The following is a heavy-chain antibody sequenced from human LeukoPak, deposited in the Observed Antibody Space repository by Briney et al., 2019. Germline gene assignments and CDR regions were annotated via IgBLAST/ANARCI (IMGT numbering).Heavy chain of an antibody. CDR1: GGSISSSSYY. D-gene: IGHD3-3*01. CDR2: IYYSGST. J-gene: IGHJ6*02. CDR3: ARHASYDFWSGRTISYYYYGMDV. V-gene: IGHV4-39*01. Sequence: SETLSLTCTVSGGSISSSSYYWGWIRQPPGKGLEWIGSIYYSGSTYYNPSLKSRVTISVDTSKNQFSLKLSSVTAADTAVYYCARHASYDFWSGRTISYYYYGMDVWGQGTTVTVSS.